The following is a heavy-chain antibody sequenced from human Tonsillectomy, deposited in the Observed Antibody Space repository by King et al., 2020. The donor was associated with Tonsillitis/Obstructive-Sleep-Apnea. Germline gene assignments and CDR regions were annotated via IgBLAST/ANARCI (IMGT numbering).Heavy chain of an antibody. D-gene: IGHD6-13*01. CDR3: ARDGAHPYSSSYYYGMDV. V-gene: IGHV3-21*01. CDR2: ISSSSSYI. Sequence: QLVQSGGGLVKPGGSLRLSCAASGFTFSSYSMSWVRQAPGKGLEWVSSISSSSSYIYYADSVKGRFTISRDNAKNSLYLQMNSLRAEDTAVYYCARDGAHPYSSSYYYGMDVWGLGTTVTVAS. J-gene: IGHJ6*02. CDR1: GFTFSSYS.